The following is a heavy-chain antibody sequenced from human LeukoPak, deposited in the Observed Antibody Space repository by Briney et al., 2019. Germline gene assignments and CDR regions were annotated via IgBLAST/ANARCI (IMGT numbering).Heavy chain of an antibody. Sequence: PGGSLRLSCAASGFTVSAYSMSWVRQAPGKGLECVSVFYAGGHTYYPDSVKGRFTVSRDTSKNTVYLQMNSLSPEDTAVYYCARAFNYGGDYFDYWGQGSLVTVSS. J-gene: IGHJ4*02. CDR3: ARAFNYGGDYFDY. V-gene: IGHV3-66*01. D-gene: IGHD4-23*01. CDR1: GFTVSAYS. CDR2: FYAGGHT.